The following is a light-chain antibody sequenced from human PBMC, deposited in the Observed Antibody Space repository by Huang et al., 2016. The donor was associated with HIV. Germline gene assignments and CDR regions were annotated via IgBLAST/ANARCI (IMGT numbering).Light chain of an antibody. CDR1: QSLEYSDGNTY. CDR2: NVF. J-gene: IGKJ2*01. CDR3: MQGTHWPPYT. Sequence: DVVLNQSPLSLPVTLGQSASISCRSRQSLEYSDGNTYLSWFHQRPGQSPRRLIYNVFKRDSGVPDRFSGSGSGTDFTLKISRVEAEDVGIYYCMQGTHWPPYTFGQGTKLEI. V-gene: IGKV2-30*01.